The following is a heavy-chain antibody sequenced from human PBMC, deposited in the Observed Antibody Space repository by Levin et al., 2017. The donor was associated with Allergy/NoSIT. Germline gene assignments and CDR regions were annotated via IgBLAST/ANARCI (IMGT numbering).Heavy chain of an antibody. V-gene: IGHV4-61*02. Sequence: SETLSLTCKVSGGSISSGSYYWSWIRQPAATVLEWIGRIYSSGSANYNPSLKSRVTISVDTSKNQFSLKLSSVTAADTAVYYCARAEVGSEHWGQGTLVTVSS. CDR1: GGSISSGSYY. D-gene: IGHD3-10*01. CDR2: IYSSGSA. CDR3: ARAEVGSEH. J-gene: IGHJ4*02.